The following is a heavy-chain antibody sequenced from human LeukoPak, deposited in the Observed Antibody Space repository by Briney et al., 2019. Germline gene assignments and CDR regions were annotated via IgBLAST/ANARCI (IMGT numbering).Heavy chain of an antibody. D-gene: IGHD3-16*01. J-gene: IGHJ3*02. CDR1: GLTVSSNY. CDR3: ARTRGNAFDI. V-gene: IGHV3-74*01. Sequence: GGSLRLSCAASGLTVSSNYMSWVRQAPGKGPVWVSRINTDGDSTVYADSVKGRFTISKDNAKNTLYLQMNSLRLEGTATYYCARTRGNAFDIWGQGTMVTVSS. CDR2: INTDGDST.